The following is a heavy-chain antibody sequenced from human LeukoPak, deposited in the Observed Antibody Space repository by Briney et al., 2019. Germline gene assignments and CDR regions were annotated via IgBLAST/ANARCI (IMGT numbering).Heavy chain of an antibody. J-gene: IGHJ4*02. CDR1: GFTFRNAL. D-gene: IGHD5-18*01. Sequence: GGALRLSLLASGFTFRNALINGVRPAPGQGGEGVGRIKSKTDGGTTDYAAPVKGRFTISRDDSKNTLYLQMNSLKTEDTAVYYCTTDVMDTAMVTIDYWGQGTLVTVSS. CDR3: TTDVMDTAMVTIDY. V-gene: IGHV3-15*01. CDR2: IKSKTDGGTT.